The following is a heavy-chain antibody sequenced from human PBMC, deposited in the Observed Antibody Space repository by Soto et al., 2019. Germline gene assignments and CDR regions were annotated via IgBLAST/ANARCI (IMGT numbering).Heavy chain of an antibody. D-gene: IGHD4-17*01. CDR3: TADTVPPDLFDY. CDR1: GFTFSNAW. Sequence: KPGGSLRLSCAVSGFTFSNAWMNWVRQAPGKGLEWVGRIKRKTDGGTTDYAAPAKGRFTISRDDSKNTLYLQMNSLKTEDTAVYYCTADTVPPDLFDYWGQGTLVTVSS. V-gene: IGHV3-15*01. J-gene: IGHJ4*02. CDR2: IKRKTDGGTT.